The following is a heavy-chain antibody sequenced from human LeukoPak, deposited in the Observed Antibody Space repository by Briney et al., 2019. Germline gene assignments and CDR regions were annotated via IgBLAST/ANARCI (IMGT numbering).Heavy chain of an antibody. CDR2: IYTSGST. D-gene: IGHD6-13*01. CDR3: ASRTQPFGWQQINHWYFDL. J-gene: IGHJ2*01. Sequence: PSETLSLTCTVSGGSISSYYWSWIRQPAGKGLEWIGRIYTSGSTNYNPSLKSRVTMSVDTSKNQFSLKLSSVTAADTAVYYCASRTQPFGWQQINHWYFDLWGRGTLVTVSS. CDR1: GGSISSYY. V-gene: IGHV4-4*07.